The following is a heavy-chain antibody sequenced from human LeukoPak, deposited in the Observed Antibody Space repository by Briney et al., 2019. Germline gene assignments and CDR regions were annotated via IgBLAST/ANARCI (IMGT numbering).Heavy chain of an antibody. D-gene: IGHD6-19*01. CDR1: GLSFGSYG. V-gene: IGHV3-30*03. Sequence: GGSLRLSCAASGLSFGSYGMRWVRQAPGKWLEWVAVISHEGSNKYYADSVRGRFTISRDNSKNMVYLQMNSLRADDTAVYYCARTREQWQVLDYWGQGTLVTVSS. CDR2: ISHEGSNK. CDR3: ARTREQWQVLDY. J-gene: IGHJ4*02.